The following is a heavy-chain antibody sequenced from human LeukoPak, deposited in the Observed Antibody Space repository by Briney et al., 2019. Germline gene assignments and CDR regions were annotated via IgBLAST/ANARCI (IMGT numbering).Heavy chain of an antibody. CDR3: ARDRHGGMDV. CDR2: IYTSGST. Sequence: SQTLSLTCTVSGGSISSGSYYWSWIRQPAGKGLEWIGRIYTSGSTNYNPSLKSRVTISVDTSKNQFSLKLSSVTAADTAVCYCARDRHGGMDVWGQGTTVTVSS. V-gene: IGHV4-61*02. CDR1: GGSISSGSYY. J-gene: IGHJ6*02.